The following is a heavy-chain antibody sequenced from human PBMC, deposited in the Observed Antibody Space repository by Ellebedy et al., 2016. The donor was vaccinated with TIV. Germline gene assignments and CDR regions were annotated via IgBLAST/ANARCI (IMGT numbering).Heavy chain of an antibody. V-gene: IGHV1-18*01. CDR3: AVNSVAGLWSFFDY. CDR1: GYTFTSYG. J-gene: IGHJ4*02. Sequence: AVSVKVSCKASGYTFTSYGISWVRQAPGQGLEWMGWISAYNGNTNYAQKLQGRVTMTTDTSTSTAYMELRSLRSDDTAVYYCAVNSVAGLWSFFDYWGQGTLVTVSS. D-gene: IGHD6-19*01. CDR2: ISAYNGNT.